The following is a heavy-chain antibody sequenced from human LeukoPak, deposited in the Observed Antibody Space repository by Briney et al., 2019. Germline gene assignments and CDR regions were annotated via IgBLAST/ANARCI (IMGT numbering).Heavy chain of an antibody. Sequence: GGSLRLSCAASGFTFSNSAMNWVRQVPGKGLEWVSSIDYDSSHIYYAASVRGRFTISRDNARNSVYLQMNSLRVEDTAVYYCARDPLRYLRVGHYDYWGQGTLVTVTS. CDR2: IDYDSSHI. J-gene: IGHJ4*02. CDR1: GFTFSNSA. V-gene: IGHV3-21*01. CDR3: ARDPLRYLRVGHYDY. D-gene: IGHD3-9*01.